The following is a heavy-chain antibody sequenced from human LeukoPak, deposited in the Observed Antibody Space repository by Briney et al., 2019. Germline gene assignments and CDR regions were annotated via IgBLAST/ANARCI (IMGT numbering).Heavy chain of an antibody. J-gene: IGHJ3*02. V-gene: IGHV3-48*04. CDR3: AKDRCSSTSCYYLDAFDI. CDR2: ISSSSSTI. CDR1: GFTFSSYS. Sequence: GGSLRLSCAASGFTFSSYSMNWIRQAPGKGLEWVSYISSSSSTIYYADSVKGRFTISRDNAKNSLYLQMNSLRAEDTAVYYCAKDRCSSTSCYYLDAFDIWGQGTMVTVSS. D-gene: IGHD2-2*01.